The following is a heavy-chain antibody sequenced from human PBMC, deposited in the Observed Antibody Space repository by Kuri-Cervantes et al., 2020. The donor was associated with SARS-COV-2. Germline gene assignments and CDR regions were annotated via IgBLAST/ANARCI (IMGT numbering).Heavy chain of an antibody. Sequence: SETLSLTCTVSGGSISSSSYYWGWIRQPPGKGLEWIGSIYYSGSTYYNPSLKSRVTISVDTSKNQFSLKLSSVTAADTAVYYCARYWSGYPPNALDIWGQGTMVTVSS. CDR1: GGSISSSSYY. CDR3: ARYWSGYPPNALDI. D-gene: IGHD3-3*01. J-gene: IGHJ3*02. V-gene: IGHV4-39*01. CDR2: IYYSGST.